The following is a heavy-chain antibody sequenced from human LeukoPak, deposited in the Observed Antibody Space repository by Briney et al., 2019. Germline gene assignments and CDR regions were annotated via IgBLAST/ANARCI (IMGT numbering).Heavy chain of an antibody. Sequence: PGGSLRLSCAASGFTFSSYSMNWVRQAPGKGLDWVSYISSSSSTIYYADSVKGRFTISRDNAKNSLYLQMNSLRAEDTAVYYCATNRVPETTYCSSTSCYVMKFDPWGQGTLVTVSS. D-gene: IGHD2-2*01. CDR3: ATNRVPETTYCSSTSCYVMKFDP. CDR2: ISSSSSTI. J-gene: IGHJ5*02. CDR1: GFTFSSYS. V-gene: IGHV3-48*01.